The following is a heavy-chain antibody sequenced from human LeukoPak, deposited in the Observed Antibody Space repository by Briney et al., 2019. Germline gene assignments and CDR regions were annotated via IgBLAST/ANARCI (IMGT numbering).Heavy chain of an antibody. J-gene: IGHJ4*02. CDR1: GGAISSGSYS. Sequence: KSSETLSLTCTVSGGAISSGSYSWSWIRQPAGQGLEWIGHIYTSGRNNYNPSLKSRVTMSIDTSKNHFSLRLSAVTAADTAVYYCARAVGGDGSGSLWGPGTLVTVSS. D-gene: IGHD3-10*01. V-gene: IGHV4-61*09. CDR2: IYTSGRN. CDR3: ARAVGGDGSGSL.